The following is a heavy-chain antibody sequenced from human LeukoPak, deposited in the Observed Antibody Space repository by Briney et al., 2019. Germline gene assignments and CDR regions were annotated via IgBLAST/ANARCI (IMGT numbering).Heavy chain of an antibody. CDR3: ASFLVVADAFDI. CDR1: GFTFSSYW. J-gene: IGHJ3*02. V-gene: IGHV3-7*01. D-gene: IGHD3-22*01. CDR2: IKQDGSEK. Sequence: GSLRLSCAASGFTFSSYWMSWVRQAPGKGLEWVANIKQDGSEKYYVDSVKGRFTISRDNAKNSLYLQMNSLRAEDTAVYYCASFLVVADAFDIWGQGTMVTVSS.